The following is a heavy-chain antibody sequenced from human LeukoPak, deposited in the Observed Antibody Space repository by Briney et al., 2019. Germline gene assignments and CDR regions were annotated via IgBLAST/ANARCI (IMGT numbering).Heavy chain of an antibody. CDR1: RFTFDDYG. D-gene: IGHD3-10*01. CDR3: ARNTRSTEYYYGSGSYYSYYFDY. J-gene: IGHJ4*02. V-gene: IGHV3-20*04. Sequence: GSLRLSCAASRFTFDDYGTSWVRQAPGKGLEWVSGINWNGGSTGYADSVKGRFTISRGNAKNSLYLQMNSLRAEDTALYYCARNTRSTEYYYGSGSYYSYYFDYWGQGTLVTVSS. CDR2: INWNGGST.